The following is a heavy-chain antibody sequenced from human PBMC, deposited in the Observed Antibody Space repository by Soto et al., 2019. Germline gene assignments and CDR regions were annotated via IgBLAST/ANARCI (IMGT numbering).Heavy chain of an antibody. D-gene: IGHD1-26*01. CDR2: ISGSGGST. Sequence: WGSLRLSCAASGFTFSSYAMSWVRQAPGKGLEWVSAISGSGGSTYYADSVKGRFTISRDNSKNTLYLQMNSLRAEDTAVYYCAKDRSFGEWEPPPLAWGQGTLVTVSS. V-gene: IGHV3-23*01. CDR1: GFTFSSYA. J-gene: IGHJ5*02. CDR3: AKDRSFGEWEPPPLA.